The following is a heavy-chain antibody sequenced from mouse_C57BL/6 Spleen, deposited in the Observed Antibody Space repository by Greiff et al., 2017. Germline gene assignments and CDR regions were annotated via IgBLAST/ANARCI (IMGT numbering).Heavy chain of an antibody. CDR1: GYSFSGYY. CDR2: INPSTGGT. J-gene: IGHJ3*01. V-gene: IGHV1-42*01. CDR3: ARGATIVPFAY. Sequence: EVQLQQSGPELVKPGASVKISCKASGYSFSGYYMNWVKQSPEKSLEWIGEINPSTGGTTYNQKFKAQATLTVDKSSSTAYMQLMSLTSEDSAVNYFARGATIVPFAYWGQGTLVTVSA. D-gene: IGHD2-12*01.